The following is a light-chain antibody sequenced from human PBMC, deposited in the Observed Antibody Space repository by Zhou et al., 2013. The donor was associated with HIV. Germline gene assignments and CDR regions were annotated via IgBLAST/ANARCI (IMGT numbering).Light chain of an antibody. CDR1: QTVSSN. Sequence: EIVMTQSPATLSVSPGERATLSCRASQTVSSNLAWYQQKPGQGPRLLIYGASTRATGIPARFSGSGSGTEFTLTISSLQSEDFAVYYCQQYGDLPRTFGQGTKVEIK. CDR2: GAS. V-gene: IGKV3-15*01. J-gene: IGKJ1*01. CDR3: QQYGDLPRT.